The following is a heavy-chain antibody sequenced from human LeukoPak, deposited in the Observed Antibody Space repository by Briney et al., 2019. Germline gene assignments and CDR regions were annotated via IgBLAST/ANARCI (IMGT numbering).Heavy chain of an antibody. Sequence: ASVKVSCRASGYTFTTYDINWVRQAPGQGLEWMGGIIPIFGTANYAQKFQGRVTITADESTSTAYMELSSLRSEDTAVYYCASASHITMLRGANDYWGQGTLVTVSS. CDR3: ASASHITMLRGANDY. CDR2: IIPIFGTA. CDR1: GYTFTTYD. D-gene: IGHD3-10*01. J-gene: IGHJ4*02. V-gene: IGHV1-69*13.